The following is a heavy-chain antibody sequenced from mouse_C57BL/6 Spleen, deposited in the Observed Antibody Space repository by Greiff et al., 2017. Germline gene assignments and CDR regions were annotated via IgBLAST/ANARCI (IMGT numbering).Heavy chain of an antibody. CDR3: ARGEDGR. CDR2: IDPSDSYT. Sequence: QVQLQQPGAELVRPGTSVKLSCKASGYTFTSYWMHWVKQRPGQGLEWIGVIDPSDSYTNYKQKFKGKATLTVDTSSSTAYMQLSSLTSEDSAVYYGARGEDGRWGQGTTLTVSS. V-gene: IGHV1-59*01. D-gene: IGHD2-3*01. CDR1: GYTFTSYW. J-gene: IGHJ2*01.